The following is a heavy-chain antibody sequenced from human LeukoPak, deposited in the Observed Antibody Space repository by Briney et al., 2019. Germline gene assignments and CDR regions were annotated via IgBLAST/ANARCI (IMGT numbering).Heavy chain of an antibody. CDR1: GFTFDDYG. CDR2: INWNGGST. V-gene: IGHV3-20*01. J-gene: IGHJ6*02. D-gene: IGHD2-2*01. Sequence: GESLRLSCAASGFTFDDYGMSWVRQAPGKGLEWVSGINWNGGSTGYADSVKGRFTISRGNAKNSLYLQMNSLRAEDTALYHCARVVVVTYGMDVWGQGTTVTVSS. CDR3: ARVVVVTYGMDV.